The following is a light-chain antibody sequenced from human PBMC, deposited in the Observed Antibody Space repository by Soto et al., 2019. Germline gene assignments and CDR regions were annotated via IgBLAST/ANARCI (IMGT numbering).Light chain of an antibody. J-gene: IGLJ1*01. V-gene: IGLV2-14*01. CDR1: SSDVGGYNC. CDR3: SSYTNSSPFV. CDR2: DVS. Sequence: QSALTQPASVSGSPGQSITISCTGTSSDVGGYNCVSWYQQHPGKAPKLMIYDVSNWPSGVSNRFSGSKSGNTASLTISGLQAEDEADYYCSSYTNSSPFVFGTGTKLTVL.